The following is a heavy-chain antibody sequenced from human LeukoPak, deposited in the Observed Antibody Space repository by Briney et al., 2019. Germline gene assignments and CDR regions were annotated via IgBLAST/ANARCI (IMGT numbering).Heavy chain of an antibody. J-gene: IGHJ5*02. CDR1: GGSISSYY. Sequence: PSETLSLTCTVSGGSISSYYWSWIRQPPGKGLEWIGYIYSSGSTNYNPSLKSRVTISVDTSKNQFSLKLSSVTAADTAVYYCARDRGGYSSSFDWFDPWGQGTLVTVSS. V-gene: IGHV4-59*01. CDR2: IYSSGST. D-gene: IGHD6-13*01. CDR3: ARDRGGYSSSFDWFDP.